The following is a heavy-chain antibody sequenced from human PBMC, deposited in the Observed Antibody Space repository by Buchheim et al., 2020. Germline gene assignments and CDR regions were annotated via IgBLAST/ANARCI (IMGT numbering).Heavy chain of an antibody. D-gene: IGHD6-25*01. CDR1: GGSISSSNW. Sequence: LVQPSGTLSLTCAVSGGSISSSNWWSWVRQPPGKGLEWIGEIYHSGSTNYNPSLKSRVTISVDKSKNQFSLKLSSVTAADTAVYYCARADGSPFRARARGFDPWGQGTL. J-gene: IGHJ5*02. CDR2: IYHSGST. V-gene: IGHV4-4*02. CDR3: ARADGSPFRARARGFDP.